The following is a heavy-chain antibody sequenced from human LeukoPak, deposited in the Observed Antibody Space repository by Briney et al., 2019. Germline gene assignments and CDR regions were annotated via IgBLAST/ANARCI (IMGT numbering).Heavy chain of an antibody. J-gene: IGHJ4*02. D-gene: IGHD6-19*01. Sequence: PSETLSLTCTVSGDSISDYYWTWIRQPPGKGLEWIGNIYHSGSTNYNPSLKSRVTISVDTFMKQFSLKLTSVTAADTAVYYCASGWYWMFWGQGTLVTVSS. V-gene: IGHV4-59*08. CDR1: GDSISDYY. CDR3: ASGWYWMF. CDR2: IYHSGST.